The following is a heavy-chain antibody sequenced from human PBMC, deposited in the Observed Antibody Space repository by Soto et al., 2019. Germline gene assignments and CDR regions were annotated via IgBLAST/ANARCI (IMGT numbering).Heavy chain of an antibody. J-gene: IGHJ4*02. Sequence: PSETLSLTCAVYGWSFSGQYWSWIRQPPGKGLEWIGEINHSGSINYNPSLESRVTISEDTSKNQFSLKLSSVTAADTAVYYCAREGNLGRWIQPLDSWGQGTLVTVSS. CDR1: GWSFSGQY. D-gene: IGHD2-2*03. CDR2: INHSGSI. CDR3: AREGNLGRWIQPLDS. V-gene: IGHV4-34*01.